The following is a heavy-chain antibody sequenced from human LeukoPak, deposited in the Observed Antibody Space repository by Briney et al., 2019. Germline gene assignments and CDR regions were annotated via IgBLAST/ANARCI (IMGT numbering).Heavy chain of an antibody. J-gene: IGHJ6*03. CDR2: INWNGGNT. CDR1: GFTFDDYG. CDR3: ARAYSGYENYYYYYYMDV. Sequence: GGSLRLSCAASGFTFDDYGMSWVRQAPGEGLEWVSGINWNGGNTGYADSVKGRFTISRDNAKNSLYLQINSLRAEDTALYYCARAYSGYENYYYYYYMDVWGKGTTVTVSS. V-gene: IGHV3-20*04. D-gene: IGHD5-12*01.